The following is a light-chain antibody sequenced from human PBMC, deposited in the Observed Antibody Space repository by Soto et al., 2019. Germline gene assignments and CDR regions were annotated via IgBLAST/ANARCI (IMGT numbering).Light chain of an antibody. CDR3: AGWDDSLGASYD. CDR1: SSNIGSKT. V-gene: IGLV1-44*01. CDR2: STN. Sequence: QSVLTQPPSASGTPGQRVTISCSGSSSNIGSKTVNWYQKLPGTAPKLLIYSTNQRPSGVPDRLSGSKSGTSASLAISGLQSEDEADYYCAGWDDSLGASYDFGTGTKLTVL. J-gene: IGLJ1*01.